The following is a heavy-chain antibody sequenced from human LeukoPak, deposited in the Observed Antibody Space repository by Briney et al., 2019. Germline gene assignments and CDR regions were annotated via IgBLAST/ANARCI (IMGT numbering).Heavy chain of an antibody. V-gene: IGHV3-21*01. J-gene: IGHJ4*02. CDR1: GFTFSSYS. D-gene: IGHD4-17*01. CDR2: ISSSSSYI. Sequence: GGSLRLSCAASGFTFSSYSMNWVCQAPGKGLEWVSSISSSSSYIYYADSVKGRFTISRDNAKNSLYLQMNSLRAEDTAVYYCARDRSYDDYGDYVEELYFDYWGQGTLVTVSS. CDR3: ARDRSYDDYGDYVEELYFDY.